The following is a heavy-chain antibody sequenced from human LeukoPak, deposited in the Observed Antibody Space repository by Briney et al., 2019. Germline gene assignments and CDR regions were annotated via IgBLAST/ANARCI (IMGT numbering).Heavy chain of an antibody. V-gene: IGHV1-2*02. D-gene: IGHD5-12*01. CDR2: INPNSGDT. J-gene: IGHJ4*02. CDR3: ARSAYSAYDRFDY. Sequence: GASVKVSCKASGYTITGYYVHWVRQAPGQGLELMGWINPNSGDTNYAQKFQGRVTVTRDTSISTVYMEMSRLRSDDTAVYYCARSAYSAYDRFDYWGQGSLVTVSS. CDR1: GYTITGYY.